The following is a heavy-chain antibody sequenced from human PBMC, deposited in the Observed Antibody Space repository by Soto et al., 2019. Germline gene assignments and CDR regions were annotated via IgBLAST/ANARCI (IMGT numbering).Heavy chain of an antibody. Sequence: PGGFLRLSCAASVFTFSSYAMSWVRQAPGKGLEWVSAISGSGGTTYYADSVKGRFTISRDKSKRTLYLQMNSLRAEDTAVYYCEHAPRFIEWLSHDYGIVLWGHGSRATDSS. J-gene: IGHJ6*02. CDR3: EHAPRFIEWLSHDYGIVL. CDR1: VFTFSSYA. CDR2: ISGSGGTT. D-gene: IGHD3-3*01. V-gene: IGHV3-23*01.